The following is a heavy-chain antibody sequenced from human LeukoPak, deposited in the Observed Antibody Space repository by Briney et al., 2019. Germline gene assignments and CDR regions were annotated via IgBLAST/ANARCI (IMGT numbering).Heavy chain of an antibody. D-gene: IGHD6-19*01. CDR3: ARASSGFHYYYYGMDV. Sequence: ASVKVSCKASGYTFTSYYMHWVRQAPGQGLEWMGIINPSGGNTSYAQKFQGRVTMTRDTSTSTVYMELSSLRSEDTAVYYCARASSGFHYYYYGMDVWGQGTTVTVSS. J-gene: IGHJ6*02. V-gene: IGHV1-46*01. CDR2: INPSGGNT. CDR1: GYTFTSYY.